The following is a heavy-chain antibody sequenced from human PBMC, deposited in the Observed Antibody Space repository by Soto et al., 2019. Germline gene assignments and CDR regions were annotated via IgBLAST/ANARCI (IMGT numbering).Heavy chain of an antibody. CDR3: AREGTGSLPPGAFDI. Sequence: SETLSLTCTVSGGSISSYYWSWIRQPPGKGLEWIGYIYYSGSTNYNPSLKSRVTISVDTSKNQFSLKLSSVTAADTAVYYCAREGTGSLPPGAFDIWGQGTMVTVSS. V-gene: IGHV4-59*01. J-gene: IGHJ3*02. CDR1: GGSISSYY. D-gene: IGHD2-15*01. CDR2: IYYSGST.